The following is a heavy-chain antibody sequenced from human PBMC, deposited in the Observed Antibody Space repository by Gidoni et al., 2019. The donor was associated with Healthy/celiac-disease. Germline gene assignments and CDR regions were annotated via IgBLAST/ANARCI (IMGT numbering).Heavy chain of an antibody. V-gene: IGHV4-61*02. CDR1: GGSISSGSYY. CDR2: IYTSGST. CDR3: ARAVGVRGYYFDY. J-gene: IGHJ4*02. Sequence: QVQLQESGPGLVKPSQTLSLTCPVPGGSISSGSYYWSWIRQPAGKGLEWIGRIYTSGSTNYNPSLKSRVTISVDTSKNQFSLKLSSVTAADTAVYYCARAVGVRGYYFDYWGQGTLVTVSS. D-gene: IGHD3-10*01.